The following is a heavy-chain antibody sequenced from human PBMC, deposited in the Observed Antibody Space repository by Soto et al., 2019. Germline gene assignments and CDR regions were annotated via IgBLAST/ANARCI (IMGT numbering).Heavy chain of an antibody. D-gene: IGHD3-22*01. V-gene: IGHV4-34*01. CDR3: ARGPYYDSSGYYMPIDY. J-gene: IGHJ4*02. Sequence: QVQLQQWGAGLLKPSETLSLTCAVCGGSFSGYYWSWIRQPPGKGLEWIGEINHSGSTNYNPSLKSRVTISVDTSKNQFSLKLSSVTAADTAVYYCARGPYYDSSGYYMPIDYWGQGTLVTVSS. CDR2: INHSGST. CDR1: GGSFSGYY.